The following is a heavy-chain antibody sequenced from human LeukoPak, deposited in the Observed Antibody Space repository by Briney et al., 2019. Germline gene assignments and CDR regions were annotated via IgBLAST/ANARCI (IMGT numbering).Heavy chain of an antibody. J-gene: IGHJ3*02. Sequence: GGSLRLSCAASGFTFSSYAMHWVRQAPGKGLEWVAVISYGGSNKYYADSVKGRFTISRDNSKNTLYLQMNSLRAEDTAVYYCARVPRPYYYDSSGYPDAFDIWGQGTMVTVSS. CDR1: GFTFSSYA. D-gene: IGHD3-22*01. V-gene: IGHV3-30*04. CDR2: ISYGGSNK. CDR3: ARVPRPYYYDSSGYPDAFDI.